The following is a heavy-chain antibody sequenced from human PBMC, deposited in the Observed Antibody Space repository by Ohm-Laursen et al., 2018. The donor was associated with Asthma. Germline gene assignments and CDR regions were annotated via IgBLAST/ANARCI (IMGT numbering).Heavy chain of an antibody. J-gene: IGHJ6*02. V-gene: IGHV1-58*01. CDR1: GFTFTSSA. CDR3: AADQGSYYYYGMDV. Sequence: SVKVSCKASGFTFTSSAVQWVRQARGQRLEWIGWIVVGSGNTNYAQKFQERVTITRDMSTSTAYMELSSLRSEDTAVYYCAADQGSYYYYGMDVWGQGTTVTVSS. CDR2: IVVGSGNT.